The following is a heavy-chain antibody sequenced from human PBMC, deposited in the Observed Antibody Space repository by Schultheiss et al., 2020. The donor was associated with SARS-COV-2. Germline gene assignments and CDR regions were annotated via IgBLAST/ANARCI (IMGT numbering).Heavy chain of an antibody. CDR3: ASPSAEWFGELFNWFDP. D-gene: IGHD3-10*01. J-gene: IGHJ5*02. CDR1: GFTFSSYG. Sequence: GGSLRLSCAASGFTFSSYGMHWVRQAPGKGLEWVAVIWYDGSNKYYADSVKGRLTISRDNSKNTLYLQMNSLRAEDTAVYYCASPSAEWFGELFNWFDPWGQGTLVTVSS. V-gene: IGHV3-33*01. CDR2: IWYDGSNK.